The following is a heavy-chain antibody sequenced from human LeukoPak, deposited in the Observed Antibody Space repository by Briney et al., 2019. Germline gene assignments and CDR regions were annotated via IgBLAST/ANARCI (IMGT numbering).Heavy chain of an antibody. Sequence: SETLSLTCGVSGGSINGPYWSWIRQPPGKGLEWIAYVYYSGDTNYNPSLKSRAAISLDTSKNQFSLTVTSVTAADTAIYYCARHTYARPFDFWGQGTLVTVSS. CDR1: GGSINGPY. CDR2: VYYSGDT. D-gene: IGHD6-6*01. J-gene: IGHJ4*02. CDR3: ARHTYARPFDF. V-gene: IGHV4-59*08.